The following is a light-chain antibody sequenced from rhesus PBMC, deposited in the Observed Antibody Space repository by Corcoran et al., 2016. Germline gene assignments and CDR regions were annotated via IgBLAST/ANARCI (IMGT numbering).Light chain of an antibody. V-gene: IGLV7-76*01. CDR1: TGPVTSGLF. J-gene: IGLJ6*01. CDR2: ITK. CDR3: AVYWRGGQLV. Sequence: QAVVTQESSLTVSPGGTVTLTCGSSTGPVTSGLFPHWFQQKPGQAPRTLIYITKNRHPWTPDRFSGSLAGGKAALTLSNAQPEDEAIYYCAVYWRGGQLVFGGGTQLTVL.